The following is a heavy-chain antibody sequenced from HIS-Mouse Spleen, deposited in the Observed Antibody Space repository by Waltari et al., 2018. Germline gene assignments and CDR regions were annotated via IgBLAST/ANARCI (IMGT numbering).Heavy chain of an antibody. D-gene: IGHD6-13*01. CDR1: GGSISSSSYY. CDR2: IYYSGST. J-gene: IGHJ2*01. CDR3: AREIPYSSSWYDWYFDL. Sequence: QLQLQESGPGLVKPSETLSLTCTVSGGSISSSSYYWGWIRPPPGKGLEWIGSIYYSGSTDDTPSLKMRVTISVDTSKNQFSLKLSSVTAADTAVYYCAREIPYSSSWYDWYFDLWGRGTLVTVSS. V-gene: IGHV4-39*07.